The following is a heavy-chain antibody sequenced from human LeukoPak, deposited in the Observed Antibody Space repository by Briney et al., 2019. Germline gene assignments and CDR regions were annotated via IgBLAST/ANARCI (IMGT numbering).Heavy chain of an antibody. CDR1: GFTFSSYW. J-gene: IGHJ4*02. V-gene: IGHV3-7*01. CDR3: ARDDYGDYTDY. D-gene: IGHD4-17*01. Sequence: PGGSLRLSCAASGFTFSSYWTSWVRQAPGKGVEWVANIKQDGSEKYYVDSVKGRFTISRDNAKNSLYLQMNSLRAEDTAVYYCARDDYGDYTDYWGQGTLVTVSS. CDR2: IKQDGSEK.